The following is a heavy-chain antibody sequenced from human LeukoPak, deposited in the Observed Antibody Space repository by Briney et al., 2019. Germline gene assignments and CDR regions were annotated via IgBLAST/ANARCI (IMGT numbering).Heavy chain of an antibody. D-gene: IGHD1-26*01. CDR3: ARGGGSYFLY. V-gene: IGHV3-11*05. Sequence: GGSLRLSCAASGFTFSDYYMSWISHAPGKGLEWISYISSTNSYTNYAASVKGRFTISRDNAKNSLYLQMNSLRAEDTAVYYCARGGGSYFLYWGQGTLVTVSS. J-gene: IGHJ4*02. CDR2: ISSTNSYT. CDR1: GFTFSDYY.